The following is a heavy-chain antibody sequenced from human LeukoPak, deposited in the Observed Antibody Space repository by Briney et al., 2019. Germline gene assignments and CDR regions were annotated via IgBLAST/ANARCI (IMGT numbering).Heavy chain of an antibody. Sequence: ASVKDSCKASGYTFSNYYIHWVRQAPGHGLEWMGWINPKNGDTVYAQRFQGRVTMTRDTSISTAYMELSRLSFDDTAVYYCARFLIGTKYYFAYWGQGTLVTVSS. CDR2: INPKNGDT. CDR1: GYTFSNYY. J-gene: IGHJ4*02. D-gene: IGHD1-7*01. V-gene: IGHV1-2*02. CDR3: ARFLIGTKYYFAY.